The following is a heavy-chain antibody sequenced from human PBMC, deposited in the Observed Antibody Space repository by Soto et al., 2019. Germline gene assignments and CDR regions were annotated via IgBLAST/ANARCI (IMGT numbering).Heavy chain of an antibody. CDR2: INHSGSN. CDR1: GGPFRGYY. J-gene: IGHJ6*02. V-gene: IGHV4-34*01. CDR3: ARVRQYYYYGMDV. Sequence: KLSETLSLTGPVYGGPFRGYYWSGIRQPPGKGVGWIGEINHSGSNNYNPSLKSRVTIAVDTSKNQFSLKLSSVTAADTAVYYCARVRQYYYYGMDVWGQGTTVT.